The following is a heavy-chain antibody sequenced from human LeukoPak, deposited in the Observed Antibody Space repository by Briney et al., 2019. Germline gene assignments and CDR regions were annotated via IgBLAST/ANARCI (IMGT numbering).Heavy chain of an antibody. J-gene: IGHJ4*02. CDR2: IIPIFGTA. Sequence: SVKVSCKASGGTFSSYAISWVRQAPGQGLEWMGGIIPIFGTANYAQKFQGRVTITADESTSTAYMELSSLRSEDTAVYYCARTYYYDSSGYYPLDYWGQGTLVTVSS. CDR1: GGTFSSYA. D-gene: IGHD3-22*01. V-gene: IGHV1-69*13. CDR3: ARTYYYDSSGYYPLDY.